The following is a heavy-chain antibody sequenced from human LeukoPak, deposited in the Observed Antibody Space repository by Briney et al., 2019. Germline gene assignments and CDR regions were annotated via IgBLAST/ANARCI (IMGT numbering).Heavy chain of an antibody. D-gene: IGHD2-2*01. V-gene: IGHV3-21*01. Sequence: GGSLRLSCAASGFTFSSYSMNWVRQAPGKGLEWVSSISSSSSYIYYADSVKGRFTISRDNAKNSLYLQMNSLRAEDTAVYYCASQYCSSTSCYLEIDAFDIWGQGTMVTVSS. CDR1: GFTFSSYS. CDR3: ASQYCSSTSCYLEIDAFDI. CDR2: ISSSSSYI. J-gene: IGHJ3*02.